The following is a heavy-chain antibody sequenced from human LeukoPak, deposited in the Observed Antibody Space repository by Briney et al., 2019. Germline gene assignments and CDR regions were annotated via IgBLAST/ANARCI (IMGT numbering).Heavy chain of an antibody. D-gene: IGHD2-2*01. CDR2: GYHRGNT. Sequence: SETLSLTCTVSGYSIISTQFWAWIRQSPGRGLEWIGSGYHRGNTYYNPSLKSRVTISLDTSKNQFSLKLRSVTAADTAVYYCARHYREIVVVPAAMQFDYWGQGTLVTVSS. CDR1: GYSIISTQF. CDR3: ARHYREIVVVPAAMQFDY. V-gene: IGHV4-38-2*02. J-gene: IGHJ4*02.